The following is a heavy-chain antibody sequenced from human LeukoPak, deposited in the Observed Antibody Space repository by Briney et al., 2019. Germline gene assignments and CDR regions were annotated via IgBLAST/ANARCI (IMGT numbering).Heavy chain of an antibody. CDR2: INHSGST. Sequence: SETLSLTCAVSGGSISSSNWWSWVRPPPGKGLEWIGEINHSGSTNYNPSLKSRVTISVDTSKNQFSLKLTSVTAADTAVYYCASETYYYGSGSRYNGVWGKGTTVTVSS. D-gene: IGHD3-10*01. CDR1: GGSISSSNW. V-gene: IGHV4-4*02. J-gene: IGHJ6*04. CDR3: ASETYYYGSGSRYNGV.